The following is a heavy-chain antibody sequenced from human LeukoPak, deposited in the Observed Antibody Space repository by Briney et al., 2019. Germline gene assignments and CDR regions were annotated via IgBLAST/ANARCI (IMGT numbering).Heavy chain of an antibody. V-gene: IGHV6-1*01. CDR1: GDSVSSNSAA. D-gene: IGHD5-18*01. CDR2: TYYRSKWSS. J-gene: IGHJ4*02. CDR3: AGGVDTDLHY. Sequence: SQTFSLTCGISGDSVSSNSAAWNWIRQSPSRGLEWLGRTYYRSKWSSNYAVSVKSRITIHPDTSKNQFSLQLNSVTPEDTAVYYCAGGVDTDLHYWGQGTLVTVSS.